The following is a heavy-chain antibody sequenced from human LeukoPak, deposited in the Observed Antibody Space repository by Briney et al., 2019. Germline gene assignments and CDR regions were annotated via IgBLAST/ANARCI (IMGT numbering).Heavy chain of an antibody. CDR3: ARVKYHLQNWFDP. D-gene: IGHD2-2*01. J-gene: IGHJ5*02. Sequence: PSQTLSLTCTVSGGSISSGGYYWSWIRQHPGKGLEWIGYIYYSGSTYYNPSLKSRVTISVDTSKNQFSLKLSSVTAADTAVYYCARVKYHLQNWFDPWGQGTLVSVSS. CDR1: GGSISSGGYY. V-gene: IGHV4-31*03. CDR2: IYYSGST.